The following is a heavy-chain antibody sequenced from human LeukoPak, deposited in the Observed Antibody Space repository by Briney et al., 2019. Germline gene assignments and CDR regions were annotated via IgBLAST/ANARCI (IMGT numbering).Heavy chain of an antibody. D-gene: IGHD3-22*01. V-gene: IGHV4-34*01. Sequence: PSETLSLTCAVYGGSFSGYYWSWICQPPGKGLEWIGEINHSGSTNYNPSLKSRVTISVDTSKNQFSLKLSSVTAADTAVYYCARGGAYYDSSGYYDFDYWGQGTLVTVSS. CDR1: GGSFSGYY. J-gene: IGHJ4*02. CDR3: ARGGAYYDSSGYYDFDY. CDR2: INHSGST.